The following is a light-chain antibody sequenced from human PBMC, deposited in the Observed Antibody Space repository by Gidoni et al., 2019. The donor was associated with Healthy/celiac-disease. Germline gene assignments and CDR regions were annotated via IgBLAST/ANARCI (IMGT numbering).Light chain of an antibody. Sequence: DLQISQPPSSLSASVGARVTITCQASQDISNYLNWYQQKPGKAPKLLIYDASNLETGVPSRFSGSGSGTDFTFTISSLQPEDIATYYCQQYDNLPLTFGGGTKVEIK. CDR3: QQYDNLPLT. CDR2: DAS. J-gene: IGKJ4*01. CDR1: QDISNY. V-gene: IGKV1-33*01.